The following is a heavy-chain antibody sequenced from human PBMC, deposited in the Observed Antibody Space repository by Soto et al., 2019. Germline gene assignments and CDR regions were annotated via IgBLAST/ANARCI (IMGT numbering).Heavy chain of an antibody. V-gene: IGHV4-59*01. CDR1: GGSISSYY. J-gene: IGHJ4*02. CDR3: ARGIKGPYMATPDY. Sequence: PSETLSLTCTVSGGSISSYYWSWIRQPPGKGLEWIGYIYYSGSTNYNPSLKSRVTISVDTSKNQFSLKLSSVTAADTAVYYCARGIKGPYMATPDYWRQGTLVTVSS. D-gene: IGHD5-12*01. CDR2: IYYSGST.